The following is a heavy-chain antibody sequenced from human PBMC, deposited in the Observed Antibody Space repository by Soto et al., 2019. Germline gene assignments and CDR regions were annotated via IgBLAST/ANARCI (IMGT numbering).Heavy chain of an antibody. V-gene: IGHV4-59*01. Sequence: PSETLSLTCSVFGVSLTSYYWSWIRQTPGKTLEWIGCIFYNGTTNYNPSLKSRVTISLDMSKNQFSLKLKSVSAEDTALYYCARGKGPHRYWGPGTLVTVSS. CDR1: GVSLTSYY. CDR3: ARGKGPHRY. J-gene: IGHJ4*02. CDR2: IFYNGTT.